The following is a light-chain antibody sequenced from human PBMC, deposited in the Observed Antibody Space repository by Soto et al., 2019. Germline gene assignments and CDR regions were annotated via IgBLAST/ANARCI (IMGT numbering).Light chain of an antibody. V-gene: IGLV1-47*01. J-gene: IGLJ3*02. CDR3: AAWDDSLSGSWV. Sequence: QSVLTQPPSASGTPGQRVTISCSGSSSNIGSNYVYWYHQLPGTAPKLLIYRNNQRPSGVPDPFSGSKSGTSASLAISGLRSEDEADYYCAAWDDSLSGSWVFGGGTQLTVL. CDR2: RNN. CDR1: SSNIGSNY.